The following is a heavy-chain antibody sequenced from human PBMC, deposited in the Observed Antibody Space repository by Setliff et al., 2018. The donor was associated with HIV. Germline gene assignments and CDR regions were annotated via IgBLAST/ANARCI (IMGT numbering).Heavy chain of an antibody. CDR1: GLTFRNVW. J-gene: IGHJ2*01. V-gene: IGHV3-15*01. CDR2: IKSATDGGAT. Sequence: GGSLRLSCVVSGLTFRNVWMTWVRQAPGKGPEWVGRIKSATDGGATDYGASVKGRSVILRDDSKNTLYLEIDSLKTDDTGTYYCTSRGTVTIRDYSFDLWGRGTLVTVSS. CDR3: TSRGTVTIRDYSFDL. D-gene: IGHD4-4*01.